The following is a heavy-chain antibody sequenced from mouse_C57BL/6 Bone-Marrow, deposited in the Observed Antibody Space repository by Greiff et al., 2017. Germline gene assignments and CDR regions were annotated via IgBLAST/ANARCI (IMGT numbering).Heavy chain of an antibody. V-gene: IGHV1-74*01. CDR3: AIEATVVADYFDY. D-gene: IGHD1-1*01. Sequence: QVQLQQPGAELVKPGASVKVSCQASGYTFTSYWMHWVKQRPGQGLEWIGRIHPSDSDTNYNQKFTGKATLTVDKSSSTAYMQLSSLTAEDSAVYYCAIEATVVADYFDYWGQGTTLTVSS. CDR1: GYTFTSYW. J-gene: IGHJ2*01. CDR2: IHPSDSDT.